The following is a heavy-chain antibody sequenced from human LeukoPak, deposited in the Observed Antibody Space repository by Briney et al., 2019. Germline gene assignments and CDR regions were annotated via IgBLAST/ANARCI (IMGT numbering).Heavy chain of an antibody. CDR2: IYYSGST. Sequence: SETLSLTCTVSGGSISSYYWSWIRQPPGKGLEWIGYIYYSGSTSYNPSLKSRVTISVDTSKNQFSLKLSSVTAADTAVYYCARRTRDRAGSCYRCFDYWGQGTLVTVSS. J-gene: IGHJ4*02. V-gene: IGHV4-59*12. CDR1: GGSISSYY. CDR3: ARRTRDRAGSCYRCFDY. D-gene: IGHD2-15*01.